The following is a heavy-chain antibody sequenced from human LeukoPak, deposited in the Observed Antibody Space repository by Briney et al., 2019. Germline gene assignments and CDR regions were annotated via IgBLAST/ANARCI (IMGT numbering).Heavy chain of an antibody. V-gene: IGHV3-7*01. Sequence: GGSLRLSCAAPGFTFSNYWMSWVRQAPGEGLEWVANINQGGSGKYYLDSVKGRFSISRDDAKNSLFLQMDSLRADDTAVYYCARDRRSSAGSDFWGQGTRVTVSS. CDR1: GFTFSNYW. D-gene: IGHD6-13*01. J-gene: IGHJ4*02. CDR2: INQGGSGK. CDR3: ARDRRSSAGSDF.